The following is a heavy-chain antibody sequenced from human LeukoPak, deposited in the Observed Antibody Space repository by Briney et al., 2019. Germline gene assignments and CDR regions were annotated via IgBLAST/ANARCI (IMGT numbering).Heavy chain of an antibody. J-gene: IGHJ4*02. CDR3: ARDSPYYDSSGYYNY. D-gene: IGHD3-22*01. Sequence: GGSLRLSCAASGFTFSNYSMNWVRQAPGKGLEWVSSISSSSSYIYYADSLKGRFTISRDNAKNSLYLQMNSLRAEDTAVYYCARDSPYYDSSGYYNYWGQGTLVTVSS. CDR2: ISSSSSYI. CDR1: GFTFSNYS. V-gene: IGHV3-21*01.